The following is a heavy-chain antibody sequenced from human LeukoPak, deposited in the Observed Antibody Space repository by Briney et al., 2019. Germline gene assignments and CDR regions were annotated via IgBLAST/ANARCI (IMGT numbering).Heavy chain of an antibody. CDR2: IKSKTDGGTT. J-gene: IGHJ4*02. Sequence: GGSLRLSCAASGFTFSNAWMSWVRQAPGKGLEWVGRIKSKTDGGTTDYAAPVKGRFTISRDDSKNTLYLQMNSLETEDTAVYYCTTEVLAYCGGDCTYWGQGTLVTVSS. CDR3: TTEVLAYCGGDCTY. V-gene: IGHV3-15*01. CDR1: GFTFSNAW. D-gene: IGHD2-21*02.